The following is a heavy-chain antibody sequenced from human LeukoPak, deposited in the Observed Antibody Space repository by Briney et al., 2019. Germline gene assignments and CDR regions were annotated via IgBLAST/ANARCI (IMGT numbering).Heavy chain of an antibody. CDR2: IYSGGST. J-gene: IGHJ3*02. CDR3: ARVSGANSGSYYGAFDI. V-gene: IGHV3-53*01. CDR1: GFTVSSNY. D-gene: IGHD1-26*01. Sequence: GGSLRLSCAASGFTVSSNYMSWVRQAPGKGLEWVSVIYSGGSTYYADSVKGRFTISRDNSKNTLYLQMNSLRAEDTALYHCARVSGANSGSYYGAFDIWGQGTMVTVSS.